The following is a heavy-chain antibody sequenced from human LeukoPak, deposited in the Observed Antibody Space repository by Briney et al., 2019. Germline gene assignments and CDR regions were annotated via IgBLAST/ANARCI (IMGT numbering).Heavy chain of an antibody. D-gene: IGHD3-9*01. CDR1: GFTFGDYA. CDR3: TRDSPYYDILTGYNDY. CDR2: LRSKAYGGTT. J-gene: IGHJ4*02. Sequence: QTGRSLRLSCTASGFTFGDYAMSWVRQAPGKGLEWVGFLRSKAYGGTTEYAASVRGRFTISRDDSKSIAYLQMNSLKTEDTAVYYCTRDSPYYDILTGYNDYWGQGTLVTVSS. V-gene: IGHV3-49*04.